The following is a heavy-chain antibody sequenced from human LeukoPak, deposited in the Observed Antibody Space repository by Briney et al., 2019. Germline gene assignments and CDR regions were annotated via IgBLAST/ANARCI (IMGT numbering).Heavy chain of an antibody. CDR3: ARELRITMIVQDY. J-gene: IGHJ4*02. CDR2: INPSGGST. D-gene: IGHD3-22*01. V-gene: IGHV1-46*01. Sequence: SEKVSCTASGYTFTSYYMNWERQAPGQGPEWRGIINPSGGSTSYAQKFQGRVTMTRDTSTSTVYMELSSLRSEDTAVYYCARELRITMIVQDYWGQGTLVTVSS. CDR1: GYTFTSYY.